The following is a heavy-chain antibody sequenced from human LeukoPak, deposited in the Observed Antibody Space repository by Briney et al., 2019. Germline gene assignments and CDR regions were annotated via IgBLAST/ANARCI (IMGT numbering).Heavy chain of an antibody. J-gene: IGHJ4*02. D-gene: IGHD3-22*01. CDR2: IPYDGSNK. Sequence: GGSLRLSCAASGFTFSSYGMHWVRQAPGKGLEWVAVIPYDGSNKYYADSVKGRFTISRDNAKNSLYLQMNSLRAEDTAVYYCARAPYDSSGYYSFWGQGTLVTVSS. CDR3: ARAPYDSSGYYSF. V-gene: IGHV3-30*03. CDR1: GFTFSSYG.